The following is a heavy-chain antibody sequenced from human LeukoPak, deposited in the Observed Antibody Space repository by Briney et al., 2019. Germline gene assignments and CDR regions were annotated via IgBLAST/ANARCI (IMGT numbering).Heavy chain of an antibody. CDR2: IRYDGSTK. Sequence: SCKASGYTFTGYYMHWVRQAPGKGLEWVTFIRYDGSTKSYADSVKGRFTIARDNSKNTLYLQMNSLRAEDTAVYFCAKDYNNGFDYWGQGALVTVSS. D-gene: IGHD1-14*01. V-gene: IGHV3-30*02. CDR3: AKDYNNGFDY. J-gene: IGHJ4*02. CDR1: GYTFTGYY.